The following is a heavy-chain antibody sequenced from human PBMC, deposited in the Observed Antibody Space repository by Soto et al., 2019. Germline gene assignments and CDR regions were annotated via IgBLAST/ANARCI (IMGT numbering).Heavy chain of an antibody. V-gene: IGHV4-31*03. CDR3: ARGRKIVVVPAAMLDYYYGMDV. CDR1: GGSISSGGYY. D-gene: IGHD2-2*01. CDR2: IYYSGST. J-gene: IGHJ6*02. Sequence: SETLSLTCTVSGGSISSGGYYWSWIRQHPGKGLEWIGYIYYSGSTYYNPSLKSRVTISVDTSKNQFSLKLSSVTAADTAVYYCARGRKIVVVPAAMLDYYYGMDVWGQGTTVTVSS.